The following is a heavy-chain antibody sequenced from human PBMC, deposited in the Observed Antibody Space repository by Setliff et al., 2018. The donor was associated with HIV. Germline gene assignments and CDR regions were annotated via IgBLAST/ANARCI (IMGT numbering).Heavy chain of an antibody. V-gene: IGHV3-21*01. CDR3: ARAATLGAFDI. D-gene: IGHD2-15*01. CDR2: ISSSSSYI. J-gene: IGHJ3*02. CDR1: GFSFSSYS. Sequence: GGSLRLSCKASGFSFSSYSMNWVRQAPGKGLEWVSSISSSSSYIYYADSMKGRFTISRDDAKNSLYLQMNSLRAEDTAVYYCARAATLGAFDIWGQGTMVTVSS.